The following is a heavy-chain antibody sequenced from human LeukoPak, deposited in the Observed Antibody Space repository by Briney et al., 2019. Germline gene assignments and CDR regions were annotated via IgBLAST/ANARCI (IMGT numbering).Heavy chain of an antibody. J-gene: IGHJ5*02. CDR3: ARGRRWFDP. CDR2: INHSGST. V-gene: IGHV4-34*01. CDR1: GGSFSGYY. Sequence: SETLSLTCAVYGGSFSGYYWSWIRQPPGKGLEWIGEINHSGSTNYNPSLKSRVTISVDTSKNQFSLKLSSVTAADTAVYYCARGRRWFDPWGQGTLVTVSS.